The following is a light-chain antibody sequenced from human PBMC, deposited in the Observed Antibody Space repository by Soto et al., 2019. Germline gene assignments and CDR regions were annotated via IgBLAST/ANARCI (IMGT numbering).Light chain of an antibody. CDR2: STN. J-gene: IGLJ3*02. Sequence: QTVVTQEPSFSVSPGGTVTLTCGLSSGSVSTSYYPSWYQQTPGQAPRTLIYSTNTRSSGVPDRFSGSILGNKAALTITGAQADDESHYYCVLYMGSGIWVFGGGNKLTVL. CDR3: VLYMGSGIWV. V-gene: IGLV8-61*01. CDR1: SGSVSTSYY.